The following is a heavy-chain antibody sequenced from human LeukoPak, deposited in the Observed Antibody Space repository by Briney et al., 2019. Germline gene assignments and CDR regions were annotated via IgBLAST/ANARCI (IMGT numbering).Heavy chain of an antibody. V-gene: IGHV1-18*01. J-gene: IGHJ5*02. CDR1: GYTFTSYG. Sequence: ASVKVSCKASGYTFTSYGISWVRQAPGQGLEWMGWISAYNGNTNYAQKLRGRVTMTTDTSTSTAYMELRSLRSDDTAVYYCAREDRWELYNWFDPWGQGTLVTVSS. D-gene: IGHD1-26*01. CDR2: ISAYNGNT. CDR3: AREDRWELYNWFDP.